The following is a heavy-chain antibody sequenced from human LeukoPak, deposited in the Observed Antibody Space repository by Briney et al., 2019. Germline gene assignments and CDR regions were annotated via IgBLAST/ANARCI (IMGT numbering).Heavy chain of an antibody. Sequence: EASVKVSCKVSGYTLTELSMHWVGQAPGKGLEWMGGFDPEDGETIYAQKFQGRVTMTEDTSTDTAYMELSSLRSEDTAVYYCATARGTMVRGVIKSSYFDYWGQGTLVTVSS. CDR1: GYTLTELS. CDR3: ATARGTMVRGVIKSSYFDY. CDR2: FDPEDGET. V-gene: IGHV1-24*01. D-gene: IGHD3-10*01. J-gene: IGHJ4*02.